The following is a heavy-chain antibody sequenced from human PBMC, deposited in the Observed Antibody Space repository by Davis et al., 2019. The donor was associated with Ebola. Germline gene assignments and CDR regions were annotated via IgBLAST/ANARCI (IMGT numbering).Heavy chain of an antibody. CDR2: INPNSGGT. V-gene: IGHV1-2*04. CDR1: GYTFTGYY. CDR3: ARVVLRFLEWLLYYYYYYMDV. D-gene: IGHD3-3*01. J-gene: IGHJ6*03. Sequence: ASVKVSCKASGYTFTGYYMHWVRQAPGQGLEWMGWINPNSGGTNYAQKFQGWVTMTRDTSISTAYMELSRLRSDDTAVYYCARVVLRFLEWLLYYYYYYMDVWGKGTTVTVSS.